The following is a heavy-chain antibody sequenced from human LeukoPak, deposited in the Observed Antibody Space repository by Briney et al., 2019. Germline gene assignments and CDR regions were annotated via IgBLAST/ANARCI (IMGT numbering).Heavy chain of an antibody. CDR3: ARLSYCSSTSCYSYYYYGMGV. CDR1: GGSISSSSYY. V-gene: IGHV4-39*01. D-gene: IGHD2-2*01. CDR2: IYYSGST. J-gene: IGHJ6*02. Sequence: ETLSLTCTVSGGSISSSSYYWGWIRQPPGKGLEWIGSIYYSGSTYYNPSLKSRVTISVDTSKNQFSLKLSSVTAADTAVYYCARLSYCSSTSCYSYYYYGMGVWGQGTTVTVSS.